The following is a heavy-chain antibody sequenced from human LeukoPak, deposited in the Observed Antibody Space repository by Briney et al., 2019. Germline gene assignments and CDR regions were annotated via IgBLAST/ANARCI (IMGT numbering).Heavy chain of an antibody. CDR1: GDYPTNYY. Sequence: SETLSLACTVAGDYPTNYYWSWFRQPAGKGLEWIGRIHIRGNTNYNPSLKSRVTISVDTSKNQFSLKLSSVTAADTAVYYCARQRRGPYSGRYAFDIWGQGTMVTVSS. CDR2: IHIRGNT. J-gene: IGHJ3*02. CDR3: ARQRRGPYSGRYAFDI. V-gene: IGHV4-4*07. D-gene: IGHD1-26*01.